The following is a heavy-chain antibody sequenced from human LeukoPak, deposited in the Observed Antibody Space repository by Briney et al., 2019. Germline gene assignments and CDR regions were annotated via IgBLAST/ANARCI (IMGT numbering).Heavy chain of an antibody. CDR1: GFTFSSYS. CDR2: ISSSSSTI. V-gene: IGHV3-48*01. J-gene: IGHJ6*02. D-gene: IGHD6-13*01. Sequence: PGGSLRLSCAASGFTFSSYSMNWVRQAPGKGLEWVSYISSSSSTIYYADSVKGRFTISRDNAKTSLYLQMNSLRAEDTAVYYCARGNRSLVFYHHGMDVWGQGTTVTVSS. CDR3: ARGNRSLVFYHHGMDV.